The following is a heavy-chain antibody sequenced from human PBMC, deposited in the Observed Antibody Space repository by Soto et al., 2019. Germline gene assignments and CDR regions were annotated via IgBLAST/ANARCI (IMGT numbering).Heavy chain of an antibody. CDR3: ARDPSMVRGVIDYYYYGMDV. Sequence: QVQLVQSGAEVKKPGASVKVSRKASGYTFTSYGISWVRQAPGQGLEWMGWISAYNGNTNYAQKLQGRVTMTTDTSTSTAYMELRSLRSDDTAVYYCARDPSMVRGVIDYYYYGMDVWGQGTTVTVSS. CDR1: GYTFTSYG. CDR2: ISAYNGNT. V-gene: IGHV1-18*04. D-gene: IGHD3-10*01. J-gene: IGHJ6*02.